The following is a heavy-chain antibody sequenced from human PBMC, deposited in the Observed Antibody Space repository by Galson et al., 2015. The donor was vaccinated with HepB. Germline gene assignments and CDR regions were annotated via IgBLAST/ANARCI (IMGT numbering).Heavy chain of an antibody. V-gene: IGHV1-8*01. CDR1: GYTFTTYD. J-gene: IGHJ1*01. Sequence: SVKASCKASGYTFTTYDVNWVRQAPGRGLEWVGWMNPKSGNIGFAQRFQGRVTLTRDISMNTDYMDLSSLTTDDTAVYYCVYWGHSLHWGQGTLITVSS. CDR2: MNPKSGNI. D-gene: IGHD2-8*02. CDR3: VYWGHSLH.